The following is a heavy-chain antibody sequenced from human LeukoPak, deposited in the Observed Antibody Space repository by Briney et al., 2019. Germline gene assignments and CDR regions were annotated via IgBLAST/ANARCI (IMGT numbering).Heavy chain of an antibody. CDR2: ISYDGSNK. V-gene: IGHV3-30*03. CDR3: ARDSGHDAFDI. J-gene: IGHJ3*02. CDR1: GSTFSSYG. Sequence: GGSLRLSCAASGSTFSSYGMHWVRQAPGKGLEWVAVISYDGSNKYYADSVKGRFTISRDNSKNTLYLQMNRLRAEDTAVYYCARDSGHDAFDIWGQGTMVTVSS.